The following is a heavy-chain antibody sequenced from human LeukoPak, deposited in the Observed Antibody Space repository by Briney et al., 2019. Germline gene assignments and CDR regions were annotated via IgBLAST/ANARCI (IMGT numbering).Heavy chain of an antibody. CDR3: ARDATVRGPYGGHHFYSYMDV. CDR2: INPSGGST. Sequence: ASVKVSCKASGYTFTSYYMHWVRQAPGQGLEWMGIINPSGGSTSYAQKFQGRVTITADESATTSYMELSRLRFEDTAVYYCARDATVRGPYGGHHFYSYMDVWGKGTTVTVSS. J-gene: IGHJ6*03. D-gene: IGHD3-10*01. CDR1: GYTFTSYY. V-gene: IGHV1-46*01.